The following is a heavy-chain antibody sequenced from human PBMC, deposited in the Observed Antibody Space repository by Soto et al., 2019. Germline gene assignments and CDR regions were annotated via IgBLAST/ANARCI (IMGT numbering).Heavy chain of an antibody. CDR2: INWKSDI. CDR1: GFTFDDNA. D-gene: IGHD3-16*01. V-gene: IGHV3-9*01. J-gene: IGHJ4*02. CDR3: AISQDRGGRTTFIY. Sequence: GGSLRLSCAVSGFTFDDNAMHWVRQAPEKGLEWVSGINWKSDIGYADSVKGRFTISRDNAENSLYLQMNSLRAEDTALYYCAISQDRGGRTTFIYWGQGTRVTVSS.